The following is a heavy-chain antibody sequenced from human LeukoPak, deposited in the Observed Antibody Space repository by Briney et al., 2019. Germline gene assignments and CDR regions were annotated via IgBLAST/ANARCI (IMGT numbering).Heavy chain of an antibody. D-gene: IGHD1-26*01. J-gene: IGHJ4*02. CDR2: ISYDGSHI. V-gene: IGHV3-30*04. Sequence: HPGRSLRLSCAASGFTFSSYTLHWVRQAPGKGLEWVAVISYDGSHIYYADSVKGRFTISRDNSKNALYLQMNSLRPEDTAVYYCARVNQAADSGSSHWGQGTLVTVSS. CDR1: GFTFSSYT. CDR3: ARVNQAADSGSSH.